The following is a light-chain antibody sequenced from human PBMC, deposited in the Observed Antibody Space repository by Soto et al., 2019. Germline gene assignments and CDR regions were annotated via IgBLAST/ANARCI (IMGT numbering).Light chain of an antibody. Sequence: DIQMTQSPSTLSASVGDRVTITCRASQSISSWLAWYQQKPGKAPKLLIYKASSLESGVPSRFSGSGSGTEFTLTSSSLQPDDFATYHCQQYNTYRTFGQGTKVEIK. CDR1: QSISSW. CDR3: QQYNTYRT. J-gene: IGKJ1*01. V-gene: IGKV1-5*03. CDR2: KAS.